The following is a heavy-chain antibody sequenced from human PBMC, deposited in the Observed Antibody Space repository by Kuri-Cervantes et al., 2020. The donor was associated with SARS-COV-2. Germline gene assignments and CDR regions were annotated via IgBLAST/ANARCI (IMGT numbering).Heavy chain of an antibody. Sequence: SETLSLTCTVSGGSISTYYWSWIRQPPGKGLEWIGYIYYSGSTTYNPSLKSRVTISVDTSKNQFSLELDSVTAADTAVYYCARGQRITMVRGVMGFDYWGQGTLVTVSS. CDR2: IYYSGST. D-gene: IGHD3-10*01. J-gene: IGHJ4*02. V-gene: IGHV4-59*01. CDR1: GGSISTYY. CDR3: ARGQRITMVRGVMGFDY.